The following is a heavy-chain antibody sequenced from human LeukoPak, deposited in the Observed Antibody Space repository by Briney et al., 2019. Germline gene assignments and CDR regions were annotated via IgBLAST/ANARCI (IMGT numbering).Heavy chain of an antibody. D-gene: IGHD3-10*01. CDR2: INPNSGGT. V-gene: IGHV1-2*02. Sequence: ASVKVSCKASAYTFSGYYMHWVRQAPGQGLEWMGWINPNSGGTNYAQKFQGRVTMTRDTSISTAYMELSRLRSDDTAVYYCARALSWFGELLRNWGQGTLVTVSS. CDR1: AYTFSGYY. J-gene: IGHJ4*02. CDR3: ARALSWFGELLRN.